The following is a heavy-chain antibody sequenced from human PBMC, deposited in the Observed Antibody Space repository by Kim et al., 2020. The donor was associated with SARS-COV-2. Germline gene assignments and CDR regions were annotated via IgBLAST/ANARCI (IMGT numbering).Heavy chain of an antibody. J-gene: IGHJ4*02. D-gene: IGHD6-19*01. CDR1: GGSISSYY. CDR2: IYTSGST. Sequence: SETLSLTCTVSGGSISSYYWSWIRQPAGKGLEWIGRIYTSGSTNYNPSLKSRVTMSVDTSKNQFSLKLSSVTAADTAVYYCARDMPPYRQMYSSGWYIFDYWGQGTLVTVSS. V-gene: IGHV4-4*07. CDR3: ARDMPPYRQMYSSGWYIFDY.